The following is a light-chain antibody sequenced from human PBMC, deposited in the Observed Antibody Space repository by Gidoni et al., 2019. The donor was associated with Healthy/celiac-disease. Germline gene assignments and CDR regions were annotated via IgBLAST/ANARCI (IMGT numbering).Light chain of an antibody. V-gene: IGKV3-20*01. CDR2: GAS. CDR1: QSVSSSY. CDR3: QQYGSSPGT. J-gene: IGKJ1*01. Sequence: EIVLTQSPVTLSLSPGERATLSCRASQSVSSSYLAWYQQKPGQAHRLLIYGASSRATGIQDRLSSSGSETDFTLTISRLEPEDFAVYYCQQYGSSPGTFGQGTKVEIK.